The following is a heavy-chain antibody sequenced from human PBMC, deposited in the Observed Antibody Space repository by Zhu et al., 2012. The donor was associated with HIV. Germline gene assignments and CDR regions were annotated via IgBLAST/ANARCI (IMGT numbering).Heavy chain of an antibody. CDR1: GSSIISTYY. CDR2: IYHSETT. V-gene: IGHV4-38-2*01. Sequence: QVQPQESGPGLVKPSETLSLTCAVSGSSIISTYYWGWIRQPPGKGLEWIGSIYHSETTYYNPSLKSRVTISIDTANNQFSLKLSSVTAADTAVYYCARHSWTATDYFDYWGLGTLVTVSS. J-gene: IGHJ4*02. D-gene: IGHD3-3*02. CDR3: ARHSWTATDYFDY.